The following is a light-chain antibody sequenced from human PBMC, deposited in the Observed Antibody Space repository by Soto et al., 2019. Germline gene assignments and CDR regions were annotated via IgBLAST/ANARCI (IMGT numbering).Light chain of an antibody. Sequence: QSALTQPPSASGSPGQSVTISCTGTSSDIGAYNYVSWYQQHPGKAPKLMIHEVSKRPSGVPDRFSGSKSGNTASLTVSGPEAEDEDEYYCSSYAGSNDRWVFGGGTKLTVL. V-gene: IGLV2-8*01. J-gene: IGLJ3*02. CDR2: EVS. CDR1: SSDIGAYNY. CDR3: SSYAGSNDRWV.